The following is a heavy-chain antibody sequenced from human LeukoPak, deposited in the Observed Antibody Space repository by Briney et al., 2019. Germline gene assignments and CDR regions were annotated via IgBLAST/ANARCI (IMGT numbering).Heavy chain of an antibody. CDR1: GFTFNSYT. Sequence: PGGSLRLSCAASGFTFNSYTMNWVRQAPGKGLEWVSSISSSSSYVYYAASVRGRFTISRDNAKNSLYLQMNRLRADDTAVYYCARELQLERLAFGKEGAAFYYWGQGTLVTVSS. CDR3: ARELQLERLAFGKEGAAFYY. V-gene: IGHV3-21*01. CDR2: ISSSSSYV. J-gene: IGHJ4*02. D-gene: IGHD1-1*01.